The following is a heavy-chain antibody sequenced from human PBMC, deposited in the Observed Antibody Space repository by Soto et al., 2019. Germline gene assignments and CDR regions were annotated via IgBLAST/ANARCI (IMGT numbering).Heavy chain of an antibody. Sequence: QVQLQESGPGLVKPSQTLSLTCTVSGGSISSGTYYWTWIRHHPGKGLEWIGYIYYSGSTSYNPSLKSRVSISVDTSKNQFSLKLSSVTAADTAVYYCARDTMIIALDAFDIWGQGTMVTVSS. CDR3: ARDTMIIALDAFDI. J-gene: IGHJ3*02. CDR1: GGSISSGTYY. V-gene: IGHV4-31*03. D-gene: IGHD3-22*01. CDR2: IYYSGST.